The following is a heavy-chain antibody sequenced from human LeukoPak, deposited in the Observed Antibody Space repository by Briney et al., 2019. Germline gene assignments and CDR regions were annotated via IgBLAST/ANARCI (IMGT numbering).Heavy chain of an antibody. Sequence: GGSLRLSCAAFGFTFSDSYMSWIRQAPGKGLEWVSYISGSGTTIYYADSVKGRFTISRDNAKNSLYLQMNSLRAEDTAVYYCAREVSYQQRSYNIDVWGKGTTVTVSS. V-gene: IGHV3-11*01. J-gene: IGHJ6*03. CDR2: ISGSGTTI. CDR3: AREVSYQQRSYNIDV. D-gene: IGHD2-2*01. CDR1: GFTFSDSY.